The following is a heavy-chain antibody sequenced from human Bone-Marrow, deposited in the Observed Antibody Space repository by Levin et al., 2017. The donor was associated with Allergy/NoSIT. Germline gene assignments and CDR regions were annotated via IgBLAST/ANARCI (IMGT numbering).Heavy chain of an antibody. CDR3: AKRTSAESGWFDS. V-gene: IGHV3-23*01. CDR2: ITGSGAYT. CDR1: GFTFSGFS. Sequence: PGGSLRLSCVASGFTFSGFSMAWVRQAPGKGLEWVSAITGSGAYTNYADSLTGRFAISRDNSQSTLYLQMNSLRPEDTAVYYCAKRTSAESGWFDSWGPGTLVTVSS. J-gene: IGHJ5*01.